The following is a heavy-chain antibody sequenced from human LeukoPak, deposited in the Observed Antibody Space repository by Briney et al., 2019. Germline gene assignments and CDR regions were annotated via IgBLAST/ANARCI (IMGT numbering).Heavy chain of an antibody. CDR1: GGSISSSSDY. D-gene: IGHD6-19*01. Sequence: SETLSLTCTVSGGSISSSSDYWGWIRQPPGEGLEWIGSIYYSGSTYYNPSLKSRVTISVDTSKNQFSLKLSSVTAADTAVYSCARHSFSSGWKSFDYWGQGTLVTVSS. CDR2: IYYSGST. V-gene: IGHV4-39*01. J-gene: IGHJ4*02. CDR3: ARHSFSSGWKSFDY.